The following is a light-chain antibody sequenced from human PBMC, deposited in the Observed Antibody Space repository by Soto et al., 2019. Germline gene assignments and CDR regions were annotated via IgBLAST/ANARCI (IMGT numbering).Light chain of an antibody. CDR3: SSYTSSGTYV. Sequence: QSALTQAASASGSPGQSIAISCTGTSSDVGDYNYVSWYQQHPDKAPKLMIYEVSNRPSGVSSRFSGSKSGDTASLTISGLQAEDEADYYCSSYTSSGTYVFGTGTKVTVL. CDR1: SSDVGDYNY. CDR2: EVS. V-gene: IGLV2-14*01. J-gene: IGLJ1*01.